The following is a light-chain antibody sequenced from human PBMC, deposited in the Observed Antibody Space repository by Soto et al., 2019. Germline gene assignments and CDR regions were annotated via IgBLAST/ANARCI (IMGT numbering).Light chain of an antibody. CDR1: QSVSSN. CDR2: GAS. J-gene: IGKJ4*01. CDR3: QQSYTIPHT. V-gene: IGKV3-15*01. Sequence: EIVMTQYPATLSVSPGERATLSCRASQSVSSNLAWYQQKPGQAPRLLIYGASTRATGIPARFSGSGSGTEFTLTISSLQPEDFATYYCQQSYTIPHTFGGGTKVDIK.